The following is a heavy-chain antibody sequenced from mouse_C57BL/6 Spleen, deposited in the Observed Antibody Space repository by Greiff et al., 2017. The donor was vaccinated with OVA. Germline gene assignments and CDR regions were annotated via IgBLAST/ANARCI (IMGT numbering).Heavy chain of an antibody. CDR1: GFSLTSYG. J-gene: IGHJ3*01. V-gene: IGHV2-9*01. CDR3: AIFYYSNYKSWFAY. Sequence: VQLQESGPGLVAPSQSLSITCTVSGFSLTSYGVAWVRQPPGKGLEWLGVIWGGGSTNYNSALMSRLSISKDNSKSQVFLKMNSLQTDDTAMYYCAIFYYSNYKSWFAYWGQGTLVTVSA. CDR2: IWGGGST. D-gene: IGHD2-5*01.